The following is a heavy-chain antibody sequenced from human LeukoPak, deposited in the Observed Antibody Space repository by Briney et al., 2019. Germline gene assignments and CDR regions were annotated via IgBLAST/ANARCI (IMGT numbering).Heavy chain of an antibody. CDR1: GFTLTSYP. CDR2: ISYDGKNR. J-gene: IGHJ4*02. Sequence: PGGSLRLSCAASGFTLTSYPMHWVRQAPGKGLEWVAVISYDGKNRFYADSVKGRFTISRDNAKNTLYLQMNSLRAEDTAVYYCARDALYMVRDPKFLPTYWGQGTLVTVSS. V-gene: IGHV3-30*04. CDR3: ARDALYMVRDPKFLPTY. D-gene: IGHD3-10*01.